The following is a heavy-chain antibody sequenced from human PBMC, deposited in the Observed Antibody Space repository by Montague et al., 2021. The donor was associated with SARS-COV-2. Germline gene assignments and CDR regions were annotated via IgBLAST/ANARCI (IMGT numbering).Heavy chain of an antibody. CDR2: ISGSGGST. CDR3: ARAAAGYYYYGMDV. D-gene: IGHD6-13*01. V-gene: IGHV3-23*01. J-gene: IGHJ6*02. CDR1: GFTFSSYA. Sequence: SLRLSGAASGFTFSSYAMSWVRQAPGKGLEWVSAISGSGGSTYYADSVKGRFTISRDNSKNTLYLQMNSLRAENTAVYYCARAAAGYYYYGMDVWGQGTTVTVSS.